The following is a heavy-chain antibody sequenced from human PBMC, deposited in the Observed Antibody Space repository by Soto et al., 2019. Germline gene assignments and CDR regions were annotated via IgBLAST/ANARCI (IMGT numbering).Heavy chain of an antibody. CDR2: IYYSGST. J-gene: IGHJ5*02. D-gene: IGHD6-6*01. V-gene: IGHV4-59*01. CDR3: ARGVAARRGWFDP. Sequence: SETLSLTCTVSGGSISSYYWSWIRQPPGKGLEWIGYIYYSGSTNYNPSLKSRVTISVDTSKTQFSLKLSSVTAADTAVYYCARGVAARRGWFDPWGQGTLVTVSS. CDR1: GGSISSYY.